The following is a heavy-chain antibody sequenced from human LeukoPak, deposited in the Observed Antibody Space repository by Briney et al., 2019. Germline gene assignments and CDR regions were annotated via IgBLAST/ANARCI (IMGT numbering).Heavy chain of an antibody. Sequence: GGSLSLSCAASGFTFSNAWMSWVRQAPGRGVEWVGRIKSKTDGGATDYHEPVKGRFNIPRDDSKNTLYLQMNSLKAEGAAVYYCPPLGIHWGQGTLVTVSS. CDR1: GFTFSNAW. CDR2: IKSKTDGGAT. J-gene: IGHJ4*02. CDR3: PPLGIH. V-gene: IGHV3-15*01.